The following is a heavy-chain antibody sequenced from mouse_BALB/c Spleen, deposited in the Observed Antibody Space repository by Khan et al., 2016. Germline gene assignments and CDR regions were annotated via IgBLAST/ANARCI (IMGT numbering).Heavy chain of an antibody. CDR1: GFTFSSFG. Sequence: EVELVESGGGLVQPGGSRKLSCAASGFTFSSFGMHWVRQAPEKGLEWVAYISSGSSTIYYADTVKGQFTISRDNPKNTLFLQMTSLRSEDTAMYYCAREGLRRRSAMDYWGQGTSVTVSS. V-gene: IGHV5-17*02. J-gene: IGHJ4*01. D-gene: IGHD2-2*01. CDR3: AREGLRRRSAMDY. CDR2: ISSGSSTI.